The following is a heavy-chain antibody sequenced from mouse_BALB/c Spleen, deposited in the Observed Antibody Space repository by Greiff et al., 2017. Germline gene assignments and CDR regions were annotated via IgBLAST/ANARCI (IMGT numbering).Heavy chain of an antibody. J-gene: IGHJ2*01. CDR1: GYTFTSYT. Sequence: VQLQQSGAELARPGASVKMSCKASGYTFTSYTMHWVKQRPGQGLEWIGYINPSSGYTNYNQKFKDKATLTADKSSSPAYMQLSSLTSEDSAVYYGAREEITGTYVDYWGQGTTRTVSS. CDR3: AREEITGTYVDY. D-gene: IGHD4-1*01. CDR2: INPSSGYT. V-gene: IGHV1-4*01.